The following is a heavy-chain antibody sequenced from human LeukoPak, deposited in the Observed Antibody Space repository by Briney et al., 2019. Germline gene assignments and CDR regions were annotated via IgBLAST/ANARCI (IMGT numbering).Heavy chain of an antibody. CDR2: ISNSGDTT. D-gene: IGHD1-1*01. Sequence: PGGSLRLSCAASGFTFRSYAMSWVRQAPGKGLEWVSVISNSGDTTYYADSVKGRFTISRDNSKSTLYLQMNSLRAEDTAVYYCTRVSTTGVGGRGYFDQWGQGTQVTVSS. V-gene: IGHV3-23*01. CDR3: TRVSTTGVGGRGYFDQ. CDR1: GFTFRSYA. J-gene: IGHJ4*02.